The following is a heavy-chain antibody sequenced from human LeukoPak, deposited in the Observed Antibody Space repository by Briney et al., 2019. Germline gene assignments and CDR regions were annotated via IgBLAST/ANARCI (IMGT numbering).Heavy chain of an antibody. CDR1: GGSISSGGYY. CDR3: ARDNRYLFDY. V-gene: IGHV4-31*03. J-gene: IGHJ4*02. Sequence: SQTLSLTCTVSGGSISSGGYYWSWFRQHPGKGLEWIGYIYYSGSTYYNPSLKSRVTISVDTSKNQFSLKLSSVTAADTAVYYCARDNRYLFDYWGQGTLVTVSS. D-gene: IGHD1-1*01. CDR2: IYYSGST.